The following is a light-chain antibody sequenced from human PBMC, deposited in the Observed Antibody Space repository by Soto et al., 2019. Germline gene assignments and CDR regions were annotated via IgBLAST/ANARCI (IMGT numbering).Light chain of an antibody. V-gene: IGKV3-15*01. Sequence: EIVMTQSPATLSVSPGERATLSCRASQSVATNLAWYQQKPGQSPRLLIYGASTRATGIPAGFSGDGSGTEFTLTISSLQYEDFAVYFCQHYNKWPYTFGQGTRLEIK. CDR2: GAS. J-gene: IGKJ5*01. CDR3: QHYNKWPYT. CDR1: QSVATN.